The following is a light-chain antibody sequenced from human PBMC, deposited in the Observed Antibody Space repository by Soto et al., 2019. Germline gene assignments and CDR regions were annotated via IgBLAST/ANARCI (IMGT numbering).Light chain of an antibody. J-gene: IGLJ3*02. Sequence: QSVLTQPASVSGSPGQSFTISCTGTSSDVGAYHSVSWYQQHPGKAPKLIIFDVSNRPSGVSHRFSGSKSGNTASLTSSGLQAEDEADYYCRSFTDTGTVMFGGGTKVTVL. CDR1: SSDVGAYHS. V-gene: IGLV2-14*03. CDR2: DVS. CDR3: RSFTDTGTVM.